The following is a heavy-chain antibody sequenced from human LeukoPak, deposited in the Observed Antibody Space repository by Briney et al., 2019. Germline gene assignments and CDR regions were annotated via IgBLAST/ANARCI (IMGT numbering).Heavy chain of an antibody. CDR1: GGSISSGPYC. D-gene: IGHD3-3*01. V-gene: IGHV4-39*07. J-gene: IGHJ6*03. Sequence: SETLSLTCTVSGGSISSGPYCWDWIRQPPGKGLEWIGSIYYSGSTFHNPSLKSRVTMSVDTSKNQFSLNLTSVTAADTAVYYCARAGTYYDFWSGYYTGKGYYYMDVWGKGTTVTVSS. CDR2: IYYSGST. CDR3: ARAGTYYDFWSGYYTGKGYYYMDV.